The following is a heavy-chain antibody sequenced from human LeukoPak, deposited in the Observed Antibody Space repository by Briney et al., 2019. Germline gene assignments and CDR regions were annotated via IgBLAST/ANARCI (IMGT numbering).Heavy chain of an antibody. CDR2: IYYSGST. V-gene: IGHV4-39*01. CDR1: GGSISSSSYY. CDR3: ARHPGRYSYGIDY. Sequence: SETLSLTCTVSGGSISSSSYYWGWIRQPPGKGLEWIGSIYYSGSTYYNPSLKSRVTISVDTSKNQFSLKLSSVTAADTAVYYCARHPGRYSYGIDYWGQGTPVTVSS. D-gene: IGHD5-18*01. J-gene: IGHJ4*02.